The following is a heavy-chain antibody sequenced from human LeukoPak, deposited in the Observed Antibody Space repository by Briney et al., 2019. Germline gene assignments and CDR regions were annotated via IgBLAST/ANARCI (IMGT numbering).Heavy chain of an antibody. Sequence: EGSLRLSCAASGFTFSSYAMSWVRQAPGKGLEWVSTINGGGGSTYYADSVKGRFAISRDNSKNTLYLQMNSLRAEDTAVYYCAKDLSFGGVITNFDYWGQGTLVTVSS. J-gene: IGHJ4*02. D-gene: IGHD3-16*02. CDR2: INGGGGST. V-gene: IGHV3-23*01. CDR1: GFTFSSYA. CDR3: AKDLSFGGVITNFDY.